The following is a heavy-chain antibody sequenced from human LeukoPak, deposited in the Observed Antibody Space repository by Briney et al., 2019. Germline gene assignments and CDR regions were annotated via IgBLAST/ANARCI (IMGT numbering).Heavy chain of an antibody. D-gene: IGHD3-10*01. CDR2: ISWNSGSI. V-gene: IGHV3-9*01. J-gene: IGHJ6*02. CDR1: GFTFDDYA. Sequence: TGGSLRLSCAASGFTFDDYAMHWVRQAPGKGLEWVSGISWNSGSIGYADSVKGRFTISRDNAKNSLYLQMNSLRAEDTALYYCAKDGGSPGLYYYYGMDAWGQGTTVTVS. CDR3: AKDGGSPGLYYYYGMDA.